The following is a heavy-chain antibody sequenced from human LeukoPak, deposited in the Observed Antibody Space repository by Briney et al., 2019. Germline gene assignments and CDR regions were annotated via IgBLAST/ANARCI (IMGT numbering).Heavy chain of an antibody. Sequence: GGSLRLSCAASGFTFSEAWMSWVRQAPGRGLEWVGRIKSETYGGTTDYAAPVSGRFTISRDDSKNTLYLQMNGLKAEDTAVYYCTTDYYDSVGYSSYYWGQGTLVTVSS. V-gene: IGHV3-15*01. D-gene: IGHD3-22*01. CDR2: IKSETYGGTT. CDR1: GFTFSEAW. CDR3: TTDYYDSVGYSSYY. J-gene: IGHJ4*02.